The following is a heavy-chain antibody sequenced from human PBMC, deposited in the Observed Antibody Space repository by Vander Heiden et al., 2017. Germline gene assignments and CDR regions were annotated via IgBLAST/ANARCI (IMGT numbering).Heavy chain of an antibody. D-gene: IGHD3-16*01. J-gene: IGHJ6*02. CDR2: INPKSGDI. V-gene: IGHV1-2*06. Sequence: QVQLVQSGAEVKKPGAAVKVSCKASGDSFTGYYMHWVRQAPRQGLEWMGRINPKSGDIYYAQEFQGRVTMTSDRSISTAYMELTSLRSDDTATYYCGYDRHYGMDVRGQGTTVSVS. CDR1: GDSFTGYY. CDR3: GYDRHYGMDV.